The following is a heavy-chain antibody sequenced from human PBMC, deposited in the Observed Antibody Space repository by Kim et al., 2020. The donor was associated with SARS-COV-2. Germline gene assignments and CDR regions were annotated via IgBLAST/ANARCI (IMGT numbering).Heavy chain of an antibody. D-gene: IGHD6-19*01. V-gene: IGHV4-31*03. CDR1: GGSISSGGYY. J-gene: IGHJ4*02. Sequence: SETLSLTCTVSGGSISSGGYYWSWIRQHPGKGLEWIGYIYYSGSTYYNPSLKSRVTISVDTSKNQFSLKLSSVTAADTAVYYCARDRASSGWYYNYFDYWGQGTLVTVSS. CDR2: IYYSGST. CDR3: ARDRASSGWYYNYFDY.